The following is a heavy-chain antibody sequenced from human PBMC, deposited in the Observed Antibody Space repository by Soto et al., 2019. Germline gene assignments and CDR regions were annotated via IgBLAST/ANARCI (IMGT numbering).Heavy chain of an antibody. D-gene: IGHD2-8*01. CDR1: GFNFGSYG. V-gene: IGHV3-23*01. CDR2: LTASGLNT. CDR3: AKGLGNAKEV. Sequence: GGSLRLSCSASGFNFGSYGMSWVRQAPGKGLEWVSGLTASGLNTYYTDSVKGRFTISRDNSRNTVYLQMSGLRVEDTAVFHCAKGLGNAKEVWGQGTTVTVSS. J-gene: IGHJ6*02.